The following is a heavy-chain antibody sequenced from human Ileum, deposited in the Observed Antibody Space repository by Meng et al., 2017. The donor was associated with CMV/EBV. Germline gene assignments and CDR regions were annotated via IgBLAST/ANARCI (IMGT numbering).Heavy chain of an antibody. Sequence: QITLKESGPTLVKPTQTLTLTCNFSGFSLSDADVGVAWIRQPPGKPLEWLALLSWTGDNHYSPSLKSRLTISKDTSKNQVFLSMTNMDSLDTGTYYCAHTAGWLSFHWGPGALVTVSS. J-gene: IGHJ1*01. CDR3: AHTAGWLSFH. CDR2: LSWTGDN. D-gene: IGHD5-24*01. V-gene: IGHV2-5*01. CDR1: GFSLSDADVG.